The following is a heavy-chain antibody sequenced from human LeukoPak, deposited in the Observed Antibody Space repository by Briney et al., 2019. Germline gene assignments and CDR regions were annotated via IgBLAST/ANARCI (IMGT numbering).Heavy chain of an antibody. J-gene: IGHJ6*03. V-gene: IGHV1-8*01. CDR3: ARIAARPDPNYYYYMDV. D-gene: IGHD6-6*01. CDR1: GYTFTSYD. Sequence: GASVKVSCKASGYTFTSYDINWVRQATGQGLEWMGWMNPNSSNTGYAQKFQGRVTMTRNTSISTAYMELSSLRSEDTAVYYCARIAARPDPNYYYYMDVWGKGTTVTVSS. CDR2: MNPNSSNT.